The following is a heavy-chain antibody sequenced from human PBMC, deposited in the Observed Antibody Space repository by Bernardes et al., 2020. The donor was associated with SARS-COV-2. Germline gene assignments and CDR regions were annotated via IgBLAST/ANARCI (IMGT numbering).Heavy chain of an antibody. J-gene: IGHJ4*02. CDR1: GGSISINY. D-gene: IGHD6-25*01. CDR3: ARESGTDPDY. CDR2: IYTSRST. Sequence: VSLTSTVSGGSISINYWCCIRQPAGQGLGWIGRIYTSRSTNYNTSLKCRVTMSVDTSKNQFSLKLRPVTAADTAVYYCARESGTDPDYWGQETLVTVSS. V-gene: IGHV4-4*07.